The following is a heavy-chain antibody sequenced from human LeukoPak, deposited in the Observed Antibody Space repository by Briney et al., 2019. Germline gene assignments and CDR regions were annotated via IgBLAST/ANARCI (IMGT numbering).Heavy chain of an antibody. CDR1: RSTFNTYA. Sequence: GGSLRLSCIASRSTFNTYAMSWVRQAPGKGLEWVSAISGSGDNTYYADSVKGRFTVSRDNSKNTLYVQMKSLRAEDTAVYYCAKDFVVVPGNVNYFDYWGQGTLVTVSS. CDR3: AKDFVVVPGNVNYFDY. V-gene: IGHV3-23*01. D-gene: IGHD2-21*02. CDR2: ISGSGDNT. J-gene: IGHJ4*02.